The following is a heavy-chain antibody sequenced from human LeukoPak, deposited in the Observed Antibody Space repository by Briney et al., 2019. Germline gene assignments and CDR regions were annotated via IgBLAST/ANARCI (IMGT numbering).Heavy chain of an antibody. CDR1: GYTFTSYD. Sequence: ASVKVSCKASGYTFTSYDINWVRQATGQGLEWMGRMNPNSGNTGYAQKFQGRVTITRNTSISTAYMELSSLRSQDTAVYYCARTYYYDSSGWLMDVWGKGTTVTVSS. D-gene: IGHD3-22*01. J-gene: IGHJ6*03. V-gene: IGHV1-8*03. CDR3: ARTYYYDSSGWLMDV. CDR2: MNPNSGNT.